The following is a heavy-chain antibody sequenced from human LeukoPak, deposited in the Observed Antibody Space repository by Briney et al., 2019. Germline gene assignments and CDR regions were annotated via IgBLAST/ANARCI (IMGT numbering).Heavy chain of an antibody. CDR1: GFTFSSYA. D-gene: IGHD2-2*01. V-gene: IGHV3-23*01. CDR2: ISGSGGST. CDR3: AKDIRPVVVPAASEGDAFDI. J-gene: IGHJ3*02. Sequence: PGGSLRLSCAASGFTFSSYAMHWVRQAPGKGLEWVSAISGSGGSTYYADSVKGRFTISRDNSKNTLYLQMNSLRAEDTAVYYCAKDIRPVVVPAASEGDAFDIWGQGTMVTVSS.